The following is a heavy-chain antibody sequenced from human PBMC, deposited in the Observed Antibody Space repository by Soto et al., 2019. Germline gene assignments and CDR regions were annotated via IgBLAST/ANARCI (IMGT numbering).Heavy chain of an antibody. J-gene: IGHJ3*01. V-gene: IGHV3-48*02. CDR3: AREGPLEAVGGDALDL. D-gene: IGHD1-26*01. CDR1: GFPFIDYN. Sequence: GGSLRLSCVGSGFPFIDYNMNWVRQTPTKGLEWLSYASKTSRTIYYADSVNCRFTISRDNAKSSLFLQMHGLRDDDTGVYFCAREGPLEAVGGDALDLWG. CDR2: ASKTSRTI.